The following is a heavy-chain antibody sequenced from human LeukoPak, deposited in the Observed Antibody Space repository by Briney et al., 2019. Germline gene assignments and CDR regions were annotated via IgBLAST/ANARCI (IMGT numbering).Heavy chain of an antibody. V-gene: IGHV3-53*01. CDR2: IYSSGYT. D-gene: IGHD6-13*01. Sequence: PGGSLRLSCAASGFTFSDYYMSWVRQAPGKGLEWVSVIYSSGYTYYADSVEGRFTISRDNSKNTLYLQMNSLRAEDTAVYYCARGTLYSSSWYYFDYWGQGTLVTVSS. CDR3: ARGTLYSSSWYYFDY. J-gene: IGHJ4*02. CDR1: GFTFSDYY.